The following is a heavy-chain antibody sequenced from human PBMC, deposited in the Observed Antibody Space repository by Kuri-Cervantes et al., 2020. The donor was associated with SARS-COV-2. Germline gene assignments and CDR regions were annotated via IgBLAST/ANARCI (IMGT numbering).Heavy chain of an antibody. J-gene: IGHJ3*02. CDR3: ATSRTPDAFDI. D-gene: IGHD1-1*01. CDR1: GGSFSGYY. CDR2: INHSGST. V-gene: IGHV4-34*01. Sequence: ESLKISCAVYGGSFSGYYWSWIRQPPGKGLEWIGEINHSGSTNYNPSLKSRVTISVDTSKNQFSLKLSSVTAADTAVYYCATSRTPDAFDIWGQGTMVTVSS.